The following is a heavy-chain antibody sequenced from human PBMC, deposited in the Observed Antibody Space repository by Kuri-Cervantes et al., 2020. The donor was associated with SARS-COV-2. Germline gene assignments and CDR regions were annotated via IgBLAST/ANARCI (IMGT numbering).Heavy chain of an antibody. V-gene: IGHV4-30-2*01. CDR1: GGSISSGGYS. CDR2: IYHSGSN. CDR3: ARESMAVAGTGGFDP. D-gene: IGHD6-19*01. Sequence: SWAVSGGSISSGGYSWSWIRQPPGKGLEWIGYIYHSGSNYYNPSLKSRVTISVDRSKNQFSLKLSSVTAADTAVYYCARESMAVAGTGGFDPWGQGTLVTVSS. J-gene: IGHJ5*02.